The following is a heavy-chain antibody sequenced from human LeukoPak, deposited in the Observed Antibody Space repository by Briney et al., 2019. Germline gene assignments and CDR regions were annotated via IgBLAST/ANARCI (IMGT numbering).Heavy chain of an antibody. Sequence: GGSLRLSCAASGFTFSSYAMHWVRQAPGKGLEWVAVISYDGSNKYYADSVKGRFTISRDNSKNTLYLQMNSLRAEDTAVYYCAKDSDIVVVPAANNWFDPWGQGTLVTVSS. CDR1: GFTFSSYA. D-gene: IGHD2-2*01. CDR2: ISYDGSNK. V-gene: IGHV3-30-3*01. J-gene: IGHJ5*02. CDR3: AKDSDIVVVPAANNWFDP.